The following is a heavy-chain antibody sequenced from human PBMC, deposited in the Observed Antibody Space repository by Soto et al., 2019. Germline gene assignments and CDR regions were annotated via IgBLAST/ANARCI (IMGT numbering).Heavy chain of an antibody. D-gene: IGHD3-10*01. V-gene: IGHV4-39*01. CDR3: ARVLRDYPFYYYYMDV. J-gene: IGHJ6*03. Sequence: SETLSLTCTVSSGSISSSSYFWAWIRQPPGKGLEWIGNIYYSGSTYYNPSLKSRVTISVDTSKNQFSLKLSSVTATDTAVYYCARVLRDYPFYYYYMDVWGKGTTVTVSS. CDR1: SGSISSSSYF. CDR2: IYYSGST.